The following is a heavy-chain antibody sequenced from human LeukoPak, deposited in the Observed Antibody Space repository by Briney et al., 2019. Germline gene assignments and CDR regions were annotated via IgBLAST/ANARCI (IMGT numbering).Heavy chain of an antibody. CDR2: IKQDGSEK. D-gene: IGHD4-17*01. J-gene: IGHJ4*02. CDR3: ARDRVRCFDY. CDR1: GFTFSNYA. Sequence: GGSLRLSCAASGFTFSNYAMSWVRQAPGKGLEWVANIKQDGSEKYYVDSVKGRFTISRDNAKNSLYLQMNSLRAEDTAVYYCARDRVRCFDYWGQGTLVTVSS. V-gene: IGHV3-7*01.